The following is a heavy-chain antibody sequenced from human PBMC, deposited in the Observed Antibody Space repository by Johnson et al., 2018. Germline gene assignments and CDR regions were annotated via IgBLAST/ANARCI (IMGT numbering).Heavy chain of an antibody. J-gene: IGHJ6*02. CDR3: ARGFVSGYCYYYGMDV. CDR1: GFTFSSYG. CDR2: ISYDGSNK. D-gene: IGHD3-16*01. Sequence: QVQLVESGGGVVQPGRSLRLSCAASGFTFSSYGMHWVRQAPGKGLEWVAVISYDGSNKYYADSVKGRFTISRDNSKNTLYLEMNSLSAEDTAVYYCARGFVSGYCYYYGMDVWGQGTTVTVSS. V-gene: IGHV3-30*03.